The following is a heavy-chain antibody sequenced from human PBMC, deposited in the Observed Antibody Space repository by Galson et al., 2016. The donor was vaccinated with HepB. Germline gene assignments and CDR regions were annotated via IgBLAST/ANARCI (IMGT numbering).Heavy chain of an antibody. Sequence: QSGAEVKKPGESLKISCKGSGYRFANYWIGWVRQMPGKGLESMGIVYPGNSEIRYSPSFQGQVTISADKSITTVYLQWNSLKASDSAIYCCARHECRGSDCFSAYDFWGQGTVVTVSS. V-gene: IGHV5-51*01. J-gene: IGHJ3*01. CDR3: ARHECRGSDCFSAYDF. CDR2: VYPGNSEI. D-gene: IGHD2-21*02. CDR1: GYRFANYW.